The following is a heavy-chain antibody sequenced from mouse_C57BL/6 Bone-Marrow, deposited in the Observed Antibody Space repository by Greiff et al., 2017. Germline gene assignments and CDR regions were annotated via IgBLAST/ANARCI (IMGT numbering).Heavy chain of an antibody. CDR3: TRDDGYSNYFDY. CDR1: GYTFTSYW. J-gene: IGHJ2*01. D-gene: IGHD2-3*01. V-gene: IGHV1-5*01. CDR2: IYPGNSDT. Sequence: VHVKQSGTVLARPGASVKMSCKTSGYTFTSYWMHWVKQRPGQGLEWIGAIYPGNSDTSYNQKFKGKAKLTAVTSASTAYMELSSLTNEDSAVYYCTRDDGYSNYFDYWGQGTTLTVSS.